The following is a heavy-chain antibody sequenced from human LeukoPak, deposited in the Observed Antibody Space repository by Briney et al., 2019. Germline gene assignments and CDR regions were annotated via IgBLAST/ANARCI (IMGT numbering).Heavy chain of an antibody. CDR2: INHSGST. Sequence: GSLRLSCAVYGGSFSGYYWSWLRQPPGRGLEWIGEINHSGSTNYNPSLKSRVTISVDTSKNQFSLKLSSVTAADTAVYYCARAGNCSSTSCSLDYWGQGTLVTVSS. CDR3: ARAGNCSSTSCSLDY. J-gene: IGHJ4*02. V-gene: IGHV4-34*01. D-gene: IGHD2-2*01. CDR1: GGSFSGYY.